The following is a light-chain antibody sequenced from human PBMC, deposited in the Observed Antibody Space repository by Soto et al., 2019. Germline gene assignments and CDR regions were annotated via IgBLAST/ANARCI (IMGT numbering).Light chain of an antibody. Sequence: EIVLTQSPGTLSLSPGERATLSCRASQSVSSSYLAWYQQKPGQAPSLLIYGASSRATGIPERFSGRGSGTNFTLTISRLEPEDFAVYYCQQYGSSPITFDKGTRLEIK. CDR2: GAS. J-gene: IGKJ5*01. V-gene: IGKV3-20*01. CDR1: QSVSSSY. CDR3: QQYGSSPIT.